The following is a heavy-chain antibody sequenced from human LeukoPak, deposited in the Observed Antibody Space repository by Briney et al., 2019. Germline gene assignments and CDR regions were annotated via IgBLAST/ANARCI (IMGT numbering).Heavy chain of an antibody. CDR3: ARSMIYHCFDY. CDR1: GFTFSSYN. CDR2: ISSTNSYI. D-gene: IGHD3/OR15-3a*01. Sequence: GGSLRLSCAASGFTFSSYNMNWVRQAPGKGLEWVSFISSTNSYIYYADSVKGRFTISRDNAKNSLSLQMNSLRAEDTAIYYCARSMIYHCFDYWGQGTLVTVSS. J-gene: IGHJ4*02. V-gene: IGHV3-21*01.